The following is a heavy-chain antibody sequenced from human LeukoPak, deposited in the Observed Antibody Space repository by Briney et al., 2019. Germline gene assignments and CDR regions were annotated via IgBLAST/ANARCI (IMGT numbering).Heavy chain of an antibody. CDR1: GYTFTGYY. J-gene: IGHJ4*02. V-gene: IGHV1-8*02. CDR3: AREGRAAADY. Sequence: ASVKVSCKASGYTFTGYYMHWVRQAPGQGLEWMGWINPNSGNTGYAQKFQGRVTMTRNTSISTAYMELSSLRSEDTAVYYCAREGRAAADYWGQGTLVTVSS. CDR2: INPNSGNT. D-gene: IGHD6-13*01.